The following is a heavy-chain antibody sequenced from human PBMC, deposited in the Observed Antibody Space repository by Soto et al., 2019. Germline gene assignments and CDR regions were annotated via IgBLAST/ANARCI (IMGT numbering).Heavy chain of an antibody. V-gene: IGHV4-59*01. Sequence: SETLSLTCTVSGGSISSYYWSWIRQPPGKGLEWIGYIYYSGSTNYNPSLKSRVTISVDTSKNQFSLKLSSVTAADTAVYYCARGGRDYGGNSRYFDYWGQGTLVTVSS. D-gene: IGHD4-17*01. CDR1: GGSISSYY. CDR3: ARGGRDYGGNSRYFDY. CDR2: IYYSGST. J-gene: IGHJ4*02.